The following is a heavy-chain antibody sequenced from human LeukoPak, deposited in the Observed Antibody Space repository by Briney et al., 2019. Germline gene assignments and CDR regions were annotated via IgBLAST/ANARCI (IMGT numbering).Heavy chain of an antibody. J-gene: IGHJ6*03. CDR3: ARHGGSGPMHYYMDV. CDR2: INHSGST. Sequence: SETLSLTCAVYGGSLSGYYWSWIRQPPGKGLEWIGEINHSGSTNYNPSLKSRVTISVDTSKNQFSLKLSSVTAADTAVYYCARHGGSGPMHYYMDVWGKGTTVTTSS. V-gene: IGHV4-34*01. D-gene: IGHD3-10*01. CDR1: GGSLSGYY.